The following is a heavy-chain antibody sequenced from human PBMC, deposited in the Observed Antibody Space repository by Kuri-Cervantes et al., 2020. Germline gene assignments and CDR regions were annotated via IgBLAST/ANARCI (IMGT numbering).Heavy chain of an antibody. D-gene: IGHD6-25*01. J-gene: IGHJ4*02. Sequence: GESLKISCAASGFTFSSYWMSWVRQAPGKGLEWVANIKQDGSEKYYVDSVKGRFTISRGNAKNSLYLQMDSLRAEDTAVYYCARAPKAEYWGQGTLVAVSS. CDR2: IKQDGSEK. V-gene: IGHV3-7*01. CDR3: ARAPKAEY. CDR1: GFTFSSYW.